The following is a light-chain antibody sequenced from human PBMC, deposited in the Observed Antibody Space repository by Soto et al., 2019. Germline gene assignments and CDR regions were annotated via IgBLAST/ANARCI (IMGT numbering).Light chain of an antibody. V-gene: IGKV3-20*01. Sequence: EIVLTQSPGTLSLSPGERVTLSCRASQSVAKNYLAWYQQKPGQAPRLLIHTASSWATGIPDRFSGSGSGTXFTLTXXXXEPEXXXXXXXXXYXXXPLTFGQGTKVEIK. CDR1: QSVAKNY. CDR3: XXYXXXPLT. CDR2: TAS. J-gene: IGKJ2*01.